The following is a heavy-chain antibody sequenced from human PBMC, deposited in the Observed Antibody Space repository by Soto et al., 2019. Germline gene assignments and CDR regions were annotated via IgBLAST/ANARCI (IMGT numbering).Heavy chain of an antibody. CDR1: DDSINSDKYY. Sequence: PSETLSLTCSVSDDSINSDKYYWGWIRQPPGKGLEWIGSIYYRGNAYYNPSLQTRVTISLDKSRSQFSLKLNSVTAADSAVYFCARLDGLATISHYFDFWGPGALVTVSS. CDR3: ARLDGLATISHYFDF. J-gene: IGHJ4*02. CDR2: IYYRGNA. D-gene: IGHD3-9*01. V-gene: IGHV4-39*01.